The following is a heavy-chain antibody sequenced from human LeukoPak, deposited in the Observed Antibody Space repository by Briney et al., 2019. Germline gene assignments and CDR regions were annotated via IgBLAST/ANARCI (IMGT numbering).Heavy chain of an antibody. J-gene: IGHJ6*03. Sequence: SETLSLTCTVSGGSISSSSYYWGWIRQPPGKGLEWIGSIYYSGSTYYNPSLKSRVTISVDTSKNQFSLKLSSVTAADTAVYYCASGGSTSFQGYYYYMDVWGKGTTVTVSS. V-gene: IGHV4-39*07. CDR1: GGSISSSSYY. CDR3: ASGGSTSFQGYYYYMDV. D-gene: IGHD2-2*01. CDR2: IYYSGST.